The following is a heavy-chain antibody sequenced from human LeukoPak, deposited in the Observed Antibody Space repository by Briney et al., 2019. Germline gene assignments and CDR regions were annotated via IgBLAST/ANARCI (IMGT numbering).Heavy chain of an antibody. CDR3: AKDLRIAARPLGGYFDY. V-gene: IGHV3-23*01. CDR2: ISGSGNST. J-gene: IGHJ4*02. CDR1: GFTFSSYA. Sequence: GGSLRLSCAASGFTFSSYAMSWVRQAPGKGLEWVSVISGSGNSTYYADSVKGRFTISRDNSKNTLYLQMNSLRAEDTAVYYCAKDLRIAARPLGGYFDYWGQGTLVTVSS. D-gene: IGHD6-6*01.